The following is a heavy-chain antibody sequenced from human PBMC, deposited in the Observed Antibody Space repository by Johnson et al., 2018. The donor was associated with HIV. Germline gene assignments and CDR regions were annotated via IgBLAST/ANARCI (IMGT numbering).Heavy chain of an antibody. Sequence: QVQLVESGGGVVQPGRSLRLSCAASGFTFSSYAMHWVCQAPGKGLEWVAVISYDGSNKYYADSVKGRFTISRDNSKNTLYLQMNSLRAEDTAVYYCARDRERGAFDIWGQGTMVTVSS. V-gene: IGHV3-30*04. D-gene: IGHD1-26*01. CDR3: ARDRERGAFDI. CDR1: GFTFSSYA. J-gene: IGHJ3*02. CDR2: ISYDGSNK.